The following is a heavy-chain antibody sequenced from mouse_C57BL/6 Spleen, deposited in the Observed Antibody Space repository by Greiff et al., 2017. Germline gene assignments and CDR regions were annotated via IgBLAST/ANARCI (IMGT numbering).Heavy chain of an antibody. J-gene: IGHJ4*01. Sequence: QVQLKQSGAELVRPGASVTLSCKASGYTFTDYEMHWVKQTPVHGLEWIGAIAPETGGTAYNQKFKGKAILTADKSSSTAYMELRSLTSEDSAVYYCTRYDYDPYYAMDYWGQGTSVTVSS. CDR1: GYTFTDYE. D-gene: IGHD2-4*01. CDR3: TRYDYDPYYAMDY. CDR2: IAPETGGT. V-gene: IGHV1-15*01.